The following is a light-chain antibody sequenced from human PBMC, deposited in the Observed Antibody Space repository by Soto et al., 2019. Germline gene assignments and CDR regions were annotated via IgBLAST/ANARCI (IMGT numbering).Light chain of an antibody. CDR1: STDVGGYSY. V-gene: IGLV2-14*01. CDR3: CSYTSTSTLYV. J-gene: IGLJ1*01. Sequence: QSALTQPASVSGSPGQSITISCTGTSTDVGGYSYVSWYQQHPGKAPKLLISEVSNRPSGVSNRFSGSKSGNTASLTISGLQAEDEDEYYCCSYTSTSTLYVFATGTKVTVL. CDR2: EVS.